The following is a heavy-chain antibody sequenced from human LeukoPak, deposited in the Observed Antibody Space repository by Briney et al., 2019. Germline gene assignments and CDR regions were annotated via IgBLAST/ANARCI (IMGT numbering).Heavy chain of an antibody. CDR2: INHSGST. CDR3: ARGGVFYDFWSGSADY. V-gene: IGHV4-34*01. CDR1: GGSFSGYY. J-gene: IGHJ4*02. D-gene: IGHD3-3*01. Sequence: PLETLSLTCAVYGGSFSGYYWSWIRQPPGKGLEWIGEINHSGSTNYNPSLKSRVTISVDTSKNQFSLKLSSVTAADTAVYYCARGGVFYDFWSGSADYWGQGTLVTVSS.